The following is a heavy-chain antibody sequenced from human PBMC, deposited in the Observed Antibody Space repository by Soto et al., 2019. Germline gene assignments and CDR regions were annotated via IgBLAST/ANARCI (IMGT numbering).Heavy chain of an antibody. CDR2: ISSSSSYI. V-gene: IGHV3-21*02. J-gene: IGHJ6*02. CDR1: GFTFSSYS. Sequence: EVQLVESGGGLVKPGGSLRLSCAASGFTFSSYSMNWVRQAPGKGLEWVASISSSSSYIYYADSVKGRFTISRDKAKNALVLQMSSLRAEDTALYYCARHQGPAAGNYGMDVWGRGTTVTVSS. CDR3: ARHQGPAAGNYGMDV. D-gene: IGHD6-13*01.